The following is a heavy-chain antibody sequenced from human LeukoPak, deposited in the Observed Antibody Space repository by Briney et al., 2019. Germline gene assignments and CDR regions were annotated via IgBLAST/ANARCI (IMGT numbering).Heavy chain of an antibody. CDR2: INQDGSET. Sequence: GGSLRLSCAASGFPFSSYWMSWVRQVPGKGLEWVANINQDGSETYSVDSVKGRFTISRDNARNSLFLQMSNLRAEDTAVYYCARAVYSVWHETIGYYNYWGQGTLVTVSS. CDR1: GFPFSSYW. CDR3: ARAVYSVWHETIGYYNY. J-gene: IGHJ4*02. V-gene: IGHV3-7*04. D-gene: IGHD3-9*01.